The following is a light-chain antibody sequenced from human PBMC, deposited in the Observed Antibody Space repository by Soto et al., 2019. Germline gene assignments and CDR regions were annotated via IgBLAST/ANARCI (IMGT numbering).Light chain of an antibody. CDR1: QSLSSW. CDR2: DAS. J-gene: IGKJ1*01. CDR3: QQFHSFSRT. Sequence: DIQMTQSPSTLSASVGDRVTITCRASQSLSSWLAWYQQKPGKAPKLLIYDASSLQSGVPSRFSGSGSGTEFTLTISSLQPEDFATYYCQQFHSFSRTFGQGTKVDIK. V-gene: IGKV1-5*01.